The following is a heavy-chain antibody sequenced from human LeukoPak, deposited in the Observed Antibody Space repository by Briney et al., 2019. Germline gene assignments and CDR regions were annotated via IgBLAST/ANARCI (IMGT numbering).Heavy chain of an antibody. CDR2: INPNSCGT. J-gene: IGHJ6*03. V-gene: IGHV1-2*02. D-gene: IGHD5-18*01. CDR1: GYTFTGYY. CDR3: ARGIQLWLHTVYYYSYMDV. Sequence: ASVKVSCKASGYTFTGYYMHWVRQGPGQGLEWMGWINPNSCGTKYAQKFQGRVTMTRDTSISTAYMELNRLRSDDTAVYYCARGIQLWLHTVYYYSYMDVWGKGTTVTVSS.